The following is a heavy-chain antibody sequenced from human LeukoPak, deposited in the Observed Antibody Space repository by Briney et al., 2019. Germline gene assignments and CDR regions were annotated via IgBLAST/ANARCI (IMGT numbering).Heavy chain of an antibody. J-gene: IGHJ4*02. CDR3: ARVVVPAAKIFDY. Sequence: SQTLSLTCTVSGGSISSGSYYWSWIRQPAGKGLEWIGRIYTSGSTNYNPSLKSRVTISVDTSKNQFSLKLSSVTAADTAVYYCARVVVPAAKIFDYWGQGTLVTVSS. CDR2: IYTSGST. D-gene: IGHD2-2*01. V-gene: IGHV4-61*02. CDR1: GGSISSGSYY.